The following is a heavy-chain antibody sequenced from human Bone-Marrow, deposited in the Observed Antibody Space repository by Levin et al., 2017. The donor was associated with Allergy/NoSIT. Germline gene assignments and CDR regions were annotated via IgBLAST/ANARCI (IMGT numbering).Heavy chain of an antibody. Sequence: PGGSLRLSCAASGFIFRDSIIHWVRQASGRGLEWVAYIGRKANNYATTYGASVRGRFTVSRDDSRNTAYLEMTSLKTEDTGVYYCLRQDCGGTSCSQPDWGQGTLVTVSS. CDR3: LRQDCGGTSCSQPD. D-gene: IGHD2-2*01. CDR2: IGRKANNYAT. CDR1: GFIFRDSI. V-gene: IGHV3-73*01. J-gene: IGHJ4*02.